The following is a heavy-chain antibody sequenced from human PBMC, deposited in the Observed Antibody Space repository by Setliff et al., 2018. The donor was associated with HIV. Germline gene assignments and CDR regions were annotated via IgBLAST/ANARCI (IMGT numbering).Heavy chain of an antibody. D-gene: IGHD3-10*01. CDR2: IDWDDAK. CDR1: GFPLSPRGMS. J-gene: IGHJ4*02. CDR3: ARGSESLTYFDN. Sequence: GSGPTLVNPTQTLTLTCTFSGFPLSPRGMSVSWIRQPPGKALEWLARIDWDDAKYYSTSLKTRLTISKDTSKNQVVLTMTNMDPVDTATYYCARGSESLTYFDNLGPGTLVTVS. V-gene: IGHV2-70*11.